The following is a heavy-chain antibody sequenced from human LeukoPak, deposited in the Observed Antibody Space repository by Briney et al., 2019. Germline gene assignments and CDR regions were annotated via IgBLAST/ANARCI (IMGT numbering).Heavy chain of an antibody. D-gene: IGHD2-21*02. CDR2: VNHSGST. V-gene: IGHV4-34*01. Sequence: SETLSLTCAVYGGSFSGYYWSWIRQPPGKGLEWIGEVNHSGSTNYNPSLKSRVTISVDTSKNQFSLKLSSVTAADTAVYYCARGQIYCGGDCYSRDFDYWGQGTLVTVSS. CDR3: ARGQIYCGGDCYSRDFDY. CDR1: GGSFSGYY. J-gene: IGHJ4*02.